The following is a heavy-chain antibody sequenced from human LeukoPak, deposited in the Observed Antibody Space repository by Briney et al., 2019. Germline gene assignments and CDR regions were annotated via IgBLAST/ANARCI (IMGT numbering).Heavy chain of an antibody. Sequence: SVKVSCKASGGTFSSYAIIWVRQAPGQGLEWMGGIIPIFGTANYAQKFQGRVTITTDESTSTAYMELSSLRSEDTAVYYCARGGYSSSWYYYYYMDVWGKGTTVTVSS. CDR1: GGTFSSYA. D-gene: IGHD6-13*01. J-gene: IGHJ6*03. CDR2: IIPIFGTA. V-gene: IGHV1-69*05. CDR3: ARGGYSSSWYYYYYMDV.